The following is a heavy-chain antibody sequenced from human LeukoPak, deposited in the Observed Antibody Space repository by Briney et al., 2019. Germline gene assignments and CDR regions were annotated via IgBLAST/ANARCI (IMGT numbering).Heavy chain of an antibody. V-gene: IGHV3-33*01. CDR2: IWYDGSNK. D-gene: IGHD2-8*02. J-gene: IGHJ4*02. CDR3: ARRTGYNFDY. Sequence: GGSLRLSCAASGFTFSGSGMHWVRQAPGKGLEWVALIWYDGSNKYYADSVKGRFTISRDSSKNTLYLQMNSLRAEDTAVYYCARRTGYNFDYWGQGTLVTVSS. CDR1: GFTFSGSG.